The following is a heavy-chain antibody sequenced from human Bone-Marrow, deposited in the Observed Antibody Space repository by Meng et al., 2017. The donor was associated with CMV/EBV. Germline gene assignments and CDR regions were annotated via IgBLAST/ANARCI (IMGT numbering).Heavy chain of an antibody. Sequence: GESLKISCAASGFTFSSYAMHWVRQAPGKGLEWVAVISYDGSNKYYADSVKGRFTISRDNSKNTLYLQMNSLRAEDTAVYYCARDVDTAMVTGYGMDVWGQGNTVTVSS. CDR3: ARDVDTAMVTGYGMDV. D-gene: IGHD5-18*01. J-gene: IGHJ6*02. V-gene: IGHV3-30*04. CDR1: GFTFSSYA. CDR2: ISYDGSNK.